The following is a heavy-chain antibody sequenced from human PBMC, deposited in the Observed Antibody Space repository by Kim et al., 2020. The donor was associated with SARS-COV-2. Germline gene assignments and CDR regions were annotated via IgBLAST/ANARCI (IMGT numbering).Heavy chain of an antibody. J-gene: IGHJ4*02. Sequence: SVKVSCKASGGTFSSYAISWVRQAPGQGLEWMGGIIPIFGTANYAQKFQGRVTITADESTSTAYMELSSLRSEDTAVYYCASGLAVSGGPSEVLLWFGDQVHWGQGTLVTVSS. CDR3: ASGLAVSGGPSEVLLWFGDQVH. CDR1: GGTFSSYA. CDR2: IIPIFGTA. V-gene: IGHV1-69*13. D-gene: IGHD3-10*01.